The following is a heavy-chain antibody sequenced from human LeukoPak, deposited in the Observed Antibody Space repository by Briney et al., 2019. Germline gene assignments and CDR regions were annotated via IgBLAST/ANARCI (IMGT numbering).Heavy chain of an antibody. Sequence: GESLRLSCAASGFTFSSYGMHWVRQAPGKGLEWVAVIWYDGSNKYYADSVKGRFTISRDNSKNTLYLQMNSLRAEDTAVYYCARARDGYRTDYFDYWGQGTLVTVSS. CDR2: IWYDGSNK. V-gene: IGHV3-33*01. J-gene: IGHJ4*02. CDR1: GFTFSSYG. CDR3: ARARDGYRTDYFDY. D-gene: IGHD5-24*01.